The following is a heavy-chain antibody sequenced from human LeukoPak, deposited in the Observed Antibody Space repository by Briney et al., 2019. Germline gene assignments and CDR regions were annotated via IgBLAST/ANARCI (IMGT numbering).Heavy chain of an antibody. CDR2: IYNSGST. Sequence: SETLSLTCTVSGGSISSYYWSWIRQPAGKGLEWIGRIYNSGSTNYNPSLKSRVTMSVDTSKNQFSLKLSSVTAADTAVYYCARVLAVAGTYYYYYYMDVWGKGTTVTVSS. CDR1: GGSISSYY. J-gene: IGHJ6*03. V-gene: IGHV4-4*07. CDR3: ARVLAVAGTYYYYYYMDV. D-gene: IGHD6-19*01.